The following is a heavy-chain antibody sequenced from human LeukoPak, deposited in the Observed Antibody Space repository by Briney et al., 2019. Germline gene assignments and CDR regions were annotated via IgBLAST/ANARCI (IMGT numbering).Heavy chain of an antibody. V-gene: IGHV4-39*01. D-gene: IGHD3-22*01. CDR3: ARHLQYYDSSGYSFDY. CDR1: GGSVSSSCCY. CDR2: MYYSGST. Sequence: SETLSLTCSVSGGSVSSSCCYWGWIRQPPGKGLEWIGSMYYSGSTYNNPSLKSRVTISVDTSKNQFSLKLSSVTAADTAVYYCARHLQYYDSSGYSFDYWGQGTLVTVSS. J-gene: IGHJ4*02.